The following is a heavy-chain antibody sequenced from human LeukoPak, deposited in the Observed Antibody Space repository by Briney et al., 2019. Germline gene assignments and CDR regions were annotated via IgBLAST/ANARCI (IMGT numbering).Heavy chain of an antibody. Sequence: PGGSLRLSCAASGFTFSSYWMSWVRQAPGKGLEWVANIKQDGSEKYYVDSVKGRFTISRDNAKNSLYLQMNSLRAEDTAVYYCARAEQWIQLWLSTNYYFDYWGQGTLVTVSS. CDR2: IKQDGSEK. D-gene: IGHD5-18*01. CDR1: GFTFSSYW. CDR3: ARAEQWIQLWLSTNYYFDY. V-gene: IGHV3-7*01. J-gene: IGHJ4*02.